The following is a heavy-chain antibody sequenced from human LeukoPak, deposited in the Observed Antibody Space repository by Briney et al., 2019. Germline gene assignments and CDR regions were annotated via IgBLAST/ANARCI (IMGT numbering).Heavy chain of an antibody. J-gene: IGHJ4*02. Sequence: PSETLSLTCTVSGGSISSYYWSWIRQPPGKGLEWIGYIYYSGSTNYNPSLKSRVTISVDTSKNQFSLKLSSVTAADTAVYYCARDQADSSWFDYWGQGTLVAVSS. V-gene: IGHV4-59*01. CDR3: ARDQADSSWFDY. CDR2: IYYSGST. CDR1: GGSISSYY. D-gene: IGHD6-13*01.